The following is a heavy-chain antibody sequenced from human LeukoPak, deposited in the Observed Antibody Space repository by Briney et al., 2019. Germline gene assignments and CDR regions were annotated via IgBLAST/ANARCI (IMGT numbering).Heavy chain of an antibody. CDR1: GGSISSSNW. CDR2: IYHSGTT. V-gene: IGHV4-4*02. Sequence: SETLSLTCAVSGGSISSSNWWSWVRQPPGKGLEWIGEIYHSGTTNYNPSLKSRVTISVDTPKNQFSLKLSSVTAADTAVYYCARDGGMATIIGGYWYFDLWGRGTLVTVSS. D-gene: IGHD5-24*01. CDR3: ARDGGMATIIGGYWYFDL. J-gene: IGHJ2*01.